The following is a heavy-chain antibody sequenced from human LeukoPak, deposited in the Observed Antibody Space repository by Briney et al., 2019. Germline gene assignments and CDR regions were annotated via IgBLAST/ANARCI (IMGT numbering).Heavy chain of an antibody. CDR2: INHSVST. D-gene: IGHD3-10*02. J-gene: IGHJ5*02. V-gene: IGHV4-34*01. Sequence: PSETLSLTCAVYGGSFSGYYWSWIRQPPGKGLEWIGEINHSVSTNYNPSLKSRVTISVDTSKNQFSLKLSSVTAADTAVYYCARDPKRMDVRWFDPWGQGTLVTVSS. CDR3: ARDPKRMDVRWFDP. CDR1: GGSFSGYY.